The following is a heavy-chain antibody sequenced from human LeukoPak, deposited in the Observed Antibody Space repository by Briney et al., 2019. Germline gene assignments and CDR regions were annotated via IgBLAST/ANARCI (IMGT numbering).Heavy chain of an antibody. CDR1: GYTFTSYG. CDR3: ARNYDILTGPYYYYYMDV. J-gene: IGHJ6*03. Sequence: GASVKVSCKASGYTFTSYGISWVRQAPGQGLEWMGWISAYNGNTNYAQKLQGRVTMTTDTSTSTAYMELRSLRSDDTAAYYCARNYDILTGPYYYYYMDVWGKGTTVTVSS. D-gene: IGHD3-9*01. CDR2: ISAYNGNT. V-gene: IGHV1-18*01.